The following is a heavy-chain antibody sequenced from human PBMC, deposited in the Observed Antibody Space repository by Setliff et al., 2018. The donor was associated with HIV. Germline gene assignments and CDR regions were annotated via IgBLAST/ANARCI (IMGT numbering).Heavy chain of an antibody. J-gene: IGHJ4*02. CDR3: AARNSGNPTRHFDY. V-gene: IGHV4-38-2*01. Sequence: PSETLSLTCALSGYSISNGYYWGWIRQPSGKGLEWIGSIYHGGGTFYNPSLRSRVTISVDTSQDQFSLRLTSVTAADTAVYYCAARNSGNPTRHFDYWGQGTLVTVSS. CDR1: GYSISNGYY. D-gene: IGHD3-10*01. CDR2: IYHGGGT.